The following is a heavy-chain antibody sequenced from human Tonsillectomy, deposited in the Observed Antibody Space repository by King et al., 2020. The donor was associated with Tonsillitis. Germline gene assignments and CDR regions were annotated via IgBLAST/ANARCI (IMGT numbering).Heavy chain of an antibody. D-gene: IGHD7-27*01. CDR1: GYTFTDYY. J-gene: IGHJ4*02. Sequence: QLVQSGAEVTKPGASVKVSCKASGYTFTDYYMHWVRQAPGQGLEWMGWINPASGGTNCAQTFQGCVTMTKDTSISTANMELSRLRSDDTAVYYCARGQLGNKYYFDYWGQGTLVTVSS. CDR2: INPASGGT. V-gene: IGHV1-2*04. CDR3: ARGQLGNKYYFDY.